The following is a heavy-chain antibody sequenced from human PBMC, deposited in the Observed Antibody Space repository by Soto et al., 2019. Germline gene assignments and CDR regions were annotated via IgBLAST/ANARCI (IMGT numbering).Heavy chain of an antibody. V-gene: IGHV3-13*01. D-gene: IGHD2-21*02. CDR3: VTANPTNFNY. J-gene: IGHJ4*02. Sequence: GALRLSCAASGFTFSAYDMHWVRQITGKGLEWVSSIGSAGDTFYLGSVKGRFTISRENAKNSLYLHMNSLRAVDTAIYYCVTANPTNFNYWGQGT. CDR1: GFTFSAYD. CDR2: IGSAGDT.